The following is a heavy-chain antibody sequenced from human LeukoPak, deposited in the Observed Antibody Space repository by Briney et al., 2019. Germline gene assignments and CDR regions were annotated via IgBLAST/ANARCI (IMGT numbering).Heavy chain of an antibody. CDR3: ARGEFDGGVYFDY. V-gene: IGHV4-4*02. Sequence: SGTLSLTCVVSGGSISSSHWWSWVRPPPGKGLEWIGEIYHSGSTNYNPSLKSRVTILVDKSKNQFSLKLTSVTAADTAMYYCARGEFDGGVYFDYWGQGTLVTVSS. D-gene: IGHD3-16*01. J-gene: IGHJ4*02. CDR2: IYHSGST. CDR1: GGSISSSHW.